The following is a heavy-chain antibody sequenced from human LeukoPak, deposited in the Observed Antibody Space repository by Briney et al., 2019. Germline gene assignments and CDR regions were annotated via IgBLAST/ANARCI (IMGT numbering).Heavy chain of an antibody. D-gene: IGHD3-16*02. J-gene: IGHJ5*02. CDR1: GYTFTGFY. Sequence: ASVKVSCKASGYTFTGFYMHWVRQAPGQGLEWMGWINPNSGDTNYVQKFQGRVTMTRDMSTTTDYMELSSLRSEDTAVYYCARDNSVGDIAWWFDPWGQGTLVTVSS. V-gene: IGHV1-2*02. CDR3: ARDNSVGDIAWWFDP. CDR2: INPNSGDT.